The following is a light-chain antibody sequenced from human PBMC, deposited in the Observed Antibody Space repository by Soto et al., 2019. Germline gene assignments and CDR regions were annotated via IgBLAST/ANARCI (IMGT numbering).Light chain of an antibody. CDR2: GAS. Sequence: EIVLTQSPGTLSLSPGEGATLSCRASQSVSTNFFAWYQQKPGQAPRLLIYGASTRDTGIPDRFSGSGSGTDFTLTINRLEPEDFAVYYCQQYGRTSWTFGQGTKVEIK. CDR3: QQYGRTSWT. J-gene: IGKJ1*01. CDR1: QSVSTNF. V-gene: IGKV3-20*01.